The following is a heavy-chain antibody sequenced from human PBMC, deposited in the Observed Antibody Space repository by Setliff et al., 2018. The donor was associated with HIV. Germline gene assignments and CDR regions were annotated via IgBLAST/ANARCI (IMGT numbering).Heavy chain of an antibody. Sequence: GGSLGLSCAASGFSFGSYWMSWVRQAPGKGLEWVANVKQDGSDKYYVDSVKGRFTISRDNAKNSLYLQMNSLRAEDTAVYYCARGAYGSGSYEINFRGQGTLVTVSS. CDR2: VKQDGSDK. V-gene: IGHV3-7*01. CDR3: ARGAYGSGSYEINF. D-gene: IGHD3-10*01. CDR1: GFSFGSYW. J-gene: IGHJ4*02.